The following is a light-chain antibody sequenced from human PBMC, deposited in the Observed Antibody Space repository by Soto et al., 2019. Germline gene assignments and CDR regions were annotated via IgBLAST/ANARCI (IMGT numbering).Light chain of an antibody. J-gene: IGLJ1*01. CDR2: DDG. CDR1: SREVSAYNF. Sequence: QSALTQPASVSGSPGQSIAISCTPTSREVSAYNFVSWNQQHPGKATKLMLYDDGNRPSGVSNRFSGSNSGNTASLPISGLQAEDEADYYCSSYTTSSTYLFGTGTKVTVL. CDR3: SSYTTSSTYL. V-gene: IGLV2-14*03.